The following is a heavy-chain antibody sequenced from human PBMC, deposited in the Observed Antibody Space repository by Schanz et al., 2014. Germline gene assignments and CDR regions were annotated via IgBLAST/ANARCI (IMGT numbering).Heavy chain of an antibody. Sequence: QVQLVQSWAEVKGPGASVKVSCKASGYSFTPFPIHWVRQAPGQRLEWMGWINAGTGNTEYSQKFQGRVTITRDTLASTAYMELNSLRSDDTAVYYCVRELSGGTFDYWGQGALVTVSS. D-gene: IGHD1-1*01. CDR1: GYSFTPFP. CDR3: VRELSGGTFDY. J-gene: IGHJ4*02. V-gene: IGHV1-3*01. CDR2: INAGTGNT.